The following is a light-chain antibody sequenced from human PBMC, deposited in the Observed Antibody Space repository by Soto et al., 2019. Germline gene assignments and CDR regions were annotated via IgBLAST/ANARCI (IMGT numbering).Light chain of an antibody. J-gene: IGLJ2*01. CDR1: SSDIGGYNY. CDR2: EVN. V-gene: IGLV2-14*01. Sequence: QSALTQPASVSGSPGQSITISCTGTSSDIGGYNYVSWYQHHPGKAPKLMIYEVNNRPSGVSNRFSGSKSGNTASLTISGLQAEDEADYHCSSYTSRTTFVIFGGGTQLTVL. CDR3: SSYTSRTTFVI.